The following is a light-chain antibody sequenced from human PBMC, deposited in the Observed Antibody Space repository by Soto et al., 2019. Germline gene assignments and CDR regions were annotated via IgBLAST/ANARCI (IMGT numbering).Light chain of an antibody. CDR1: QSISTS. V-gene: IGKV1-33*01. J-gene: IGKJ4*01. CDR2: DAS. CDR3: QQSDNLPLT. Sequence: DIQMTQSPSTLSASVGDRVTITCRASQSISTSLAWYQQKPGKAPKLLIYDASNLETGVPSRFGGGGSGTDFTFTISSLQPEDIATYYCQQSDNLPLTFGGGTKVDIK.